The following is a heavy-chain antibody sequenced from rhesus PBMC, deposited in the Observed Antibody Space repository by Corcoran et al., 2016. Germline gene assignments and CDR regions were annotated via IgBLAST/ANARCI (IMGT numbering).Heavy chain of an antibody. Sequence: EVRLVQSGAEVKKPGASVKISCKASGHRLTDYHLHWARRTLGKGLEWRGRIESEYGEADYAKKFQDRVTITRDTSTDTAYMELSSLRSEDTAVYYCATGQYISGYMYDYWGQGVLVTVSS. V-gene: IGHV1-111*01. CDR2: IESEYGEA. D-gene: IGHD6-31*01. J-gene: IGHJ4*01. CDR1: GHRLTDYH. CDR3: ATGQYISGYMYDY.